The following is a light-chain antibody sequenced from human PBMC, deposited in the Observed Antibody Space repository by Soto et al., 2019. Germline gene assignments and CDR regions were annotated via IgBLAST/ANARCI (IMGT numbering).Light chain of an antibody. Sequence: EIVMTQSPATLSVSPGEGATLSCRASQSVSNNLAWYQQKPGQAPRLVIYGASTRATGIPARFSGSGSGTEFTLTIRSLQSEDFAVYYCQHYNHWPYTFGQGTQLEIE. V-gene: IGKV3-15*01. CDR2: GAS. CDR3: QHYNHWPYT. J-gene: IGKJ2*01. CDR1: QSVSNN.